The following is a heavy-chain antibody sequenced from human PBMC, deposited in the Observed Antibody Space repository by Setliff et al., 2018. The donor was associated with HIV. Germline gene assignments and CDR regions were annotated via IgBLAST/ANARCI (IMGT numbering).Heavy chain of an antibody. CDR1: GYSISSGYY. J-gene: IGHJ4*02. CDR3: VRDRALRFSQSPSSYYFDF. Sequence: SETLSLTCNVSGYSISSGYYWGRMRQFLPPGKGLQWIGRIYDDGTTHYNPSLRSRVSMSVDTLKNSFSLKLRSVSATDTAVYYCVRDRALRFSQSPSSYYFDFWGPGAQVTVSS. CDR2: IYDDGTT. V-gene: IGHV4-38-2*02. D-gene: IGHD3-10*01.